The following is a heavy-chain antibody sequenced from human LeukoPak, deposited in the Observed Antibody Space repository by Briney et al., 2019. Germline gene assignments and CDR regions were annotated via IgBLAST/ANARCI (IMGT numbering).Heavy chain of an antibody. CDR3: ARDWPYSSSPHLDY. V-gene: IGHV3-48*04. Sequence: PGGSLRLSCAASGFAFNSYNMNWVRQAPGKGLEWISYIGSSGSPTHYADSVKGRFTISRDNAKNSLYLQMNSLRAEDTAVYYCARDWPYSSSPHLDYWGQGALVTVSS. D-gene: IGHD6-6*01. CDR2: IGSSGSPT. CDR1: GFAFNSYN. J-gene: IGHJ4*02.